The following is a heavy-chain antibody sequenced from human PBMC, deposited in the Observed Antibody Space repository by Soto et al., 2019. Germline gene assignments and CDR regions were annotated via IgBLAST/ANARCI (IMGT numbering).Heavy chain of an antibody. D-gene: IGHD3-22*01. CDR1: GFTVISNY. CDR2: IYVAGTT. CDR3: ERHYHDSRGYYYFDY. Sequence: GGSLRLSCAASGFTVISNYMSWVRQAPGKGLEWVSVIYVAGTTSYADSVKGRFTISRDISKNTVYLEMNSLRVDDTAVYYCERHYHDSRGYYYFDYWGQGTLVTVYS. J-gene: IGHJ4*02. V-gene: IGHV3-53*01.